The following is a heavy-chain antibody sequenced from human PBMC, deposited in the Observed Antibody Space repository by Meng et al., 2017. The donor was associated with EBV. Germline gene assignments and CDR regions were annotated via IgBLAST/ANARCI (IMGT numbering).Heavy chain of an antibody. CDR3: ARVGKAVAGTGDH. J-gene: IGHJ4*02. Sequence: RLVPSGAEVKKPGASAKVSCLACGYSFTGYYRHCVRHAPGQGLGWMGRINPNSGHTNYAQKFQCSDTRTRDSSNSTAYKVLRRLRSVDPAVYYCARVGKAVAGTGDHWGQGTLDTVSS. D-gene: IGHD6-19*01. CDR1: GYSFTGYY. V-gene: IGHV1-2*06. CDR2: INPNSGHT.